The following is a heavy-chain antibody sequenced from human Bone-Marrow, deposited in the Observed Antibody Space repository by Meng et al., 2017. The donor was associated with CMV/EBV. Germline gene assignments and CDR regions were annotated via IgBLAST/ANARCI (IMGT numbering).Heavy chain of an antibody. CDR2: ISSSSSYI. CDR1: GFTFSSYS. D-gene: IGHD5-12*01. CDR3: ASRGYDSPLDY. Sequence: GESLKISCAASGFTFSSYSMNWVRQAPGKGLEWVSSISSSSSYIYYADSVKGRFTISRDNAKNSLYLQMNSLRAEDTAVYYCASRGYDSPLDYWGQGKLVTFSS. J-gene: IGHJ4*02. V-gene: IGHV3-21*01.